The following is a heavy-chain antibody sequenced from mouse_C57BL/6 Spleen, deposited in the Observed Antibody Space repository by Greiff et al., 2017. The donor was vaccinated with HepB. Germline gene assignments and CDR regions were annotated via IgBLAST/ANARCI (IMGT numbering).Heavy chain of an antibody. CDR1: GFTFSDAW. Sequence: LQQSGGGLVQPGGSMKLSCAASGFTFSDAWMDWVRQSPEKGLEWVAEIRNKANNHATYYAESVKGRFTISRDDSKSSVYLQMNSLRAEDTGIYYWTGFITTVGPWFAYWGQGTLVTVSA. CDR2: IRNKANNHAT. V-gene: IGHV6-6*01. J-gene: IGHJ3*01. CDR3: TGFITTVGPWFAY. D-gene: IGHD1-1*01.